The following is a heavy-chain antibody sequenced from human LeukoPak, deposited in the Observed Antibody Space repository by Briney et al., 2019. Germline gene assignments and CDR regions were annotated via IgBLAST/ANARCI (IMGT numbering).Heavy chain of an antibody. CDR1: GFTFSSYW. D-gene: IGHD3-10*01. Sequence: GGSLRLSCAASGFTFSSYWMHWVRQAPGKGLVWVSRITSDGSSTSYADSVKGRFTISRDNAKNTLYLQMNSLRAEDTAVYYCARDGGDDAFDIWGQGTMVAVSS. CDR2: ITSDGSST. V-gene: IGHV3-74*01. CDR3: ARDGGDDAFDI. J-gene: IGHJ3*02.